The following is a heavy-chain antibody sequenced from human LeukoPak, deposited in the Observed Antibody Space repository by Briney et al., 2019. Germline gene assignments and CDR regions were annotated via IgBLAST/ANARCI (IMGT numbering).Heavy chain of an antibody. Sequence: SETPSLTCTVSGGSISSGGYYWSWIRQPPGKGLEWIGYIYHSGSTYYNPSLKSRVTISVDRSKNQFSLKLSSVTAADTAVYYCARGPGGPLNWFDPWGQGTLVTVSS. CDR3: ARGPGGPLNWFDP. J-gene: IGHJ5*02. CDR2: IYHSGST. V-gene: IGHV4-30-2*01. CDR1: GGSISSGGYY.